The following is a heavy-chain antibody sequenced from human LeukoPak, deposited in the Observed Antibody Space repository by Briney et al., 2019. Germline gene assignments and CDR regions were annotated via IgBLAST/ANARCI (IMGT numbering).Heavy chain of an antibody. CDR3: ARADRYGTTWYGRVDY. Sequence: GGSLRLSCGASGFTFSNYAMSWVRQAPGKGLESVSDIRSTGGTTAYADSVKGRFTISRDNSRNTLYLQMNSLRAEDTAVYYCARADRYGTTWYGRVDYWGQGTLVTVSS. J-gene: IGHJ4*02. V-gene: IGHV3-23*01. CDR2: IRSTGGTT. D-gene: IGHD6-13*01. CDR1: GFTFSNYA.